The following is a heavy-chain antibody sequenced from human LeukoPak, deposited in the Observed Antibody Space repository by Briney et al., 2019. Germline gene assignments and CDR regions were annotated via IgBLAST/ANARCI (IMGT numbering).Heavy chain of an antibody. Sequence: SETLSLTCAVYGGSFSGYYWSWIRQPPGKGLEWIGEINHSGSTNYNPSLKSRVAISVDTSKNQFSLKLSSVTAADTAVYYRAGGRSNGWLYWGQGTLVTVSS. CDR2: INHSGST. V-gene: IGHV4-34*01. J-gene: IGHJ4*02. CDR1: GGSFSGYY. CDR3: AGGRSNGWLY. D-gene: IGHD2-8*01.